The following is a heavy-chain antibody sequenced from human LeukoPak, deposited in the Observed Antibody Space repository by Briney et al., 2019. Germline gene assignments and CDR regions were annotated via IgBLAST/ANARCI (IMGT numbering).Heavy chain of an antibody. CDR1: GYTFTGYF. CDR3: AREEGIVVVVARSSAFDI. D-gene: IGHD2-15*01. V-gene: IGHV1-2*02. J-gene: IGHJ3*02. CDR2: INPNSGGT. Sequence: ASVKASGKASGYTFTGYFMHWVRQAPGQGLEWMVWINPNSGGTNYAQKFQGRVTLTRDTSISTAYMELSRLRSDDTAVYYCAREEGIVVVVARSSAFDIWGQGTMVTVSS.